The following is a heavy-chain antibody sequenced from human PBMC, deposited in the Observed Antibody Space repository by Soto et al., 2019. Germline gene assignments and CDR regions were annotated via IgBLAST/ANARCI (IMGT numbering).Heavy chain of an antibody. CDR3: ARGHGSGRHYYYYGMDV. D-gene: IGHD3-10*01. CDR1: GGTFSSYA. Sequence: ASVKVSCKASGGTFSSYAISWVRQAPGQGLEWMGGIIPIFGTANYAQKFQGRVTITADESTSTAYMELSSLRSEDTAVYYCARGHGSGRHYYYYGMDVWGQGTTVTVSS. CDR2: IIPIFGTA. V-gene: IGHV1-69*13. J-gene: IGHJ6*02.